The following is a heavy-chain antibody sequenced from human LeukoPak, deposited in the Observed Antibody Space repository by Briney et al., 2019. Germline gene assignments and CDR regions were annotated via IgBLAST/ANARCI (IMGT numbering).Heavy chain of an antibody. D-gene: IGHD3-16*02. Sequence: SDTLSLTCTVSGHPNNSYYWSWTRQPPGKGLECIGYIYYSWCTNHNTSLTSRVTISVNTSKNHFSLTLSSVAAADPARYYWRKSLHFLANYFGYWGQGTLVTVSS. J-gene: IGHJ4*02. CDR3: RKSLHFLANYFGY. CDR2: IYYSWCT. CDR1: GHPNNSYY. V-gene: IGHV4-59*08.